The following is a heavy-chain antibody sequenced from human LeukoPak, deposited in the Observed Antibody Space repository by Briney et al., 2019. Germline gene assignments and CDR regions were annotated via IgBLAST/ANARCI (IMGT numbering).Heavy chain of an antibody. Sequence: PSETLSLTCTVSGGSVSSGRYFWSWIRQHPGKGLEWIGYIYYTGSTNYNPSLKSRVTMSVDTSKNQFSLKLSSVAAADTAVYFCAREVSSTSTCIDYWGQGTLVTVSS. V-gene: IGHV4-61*01. CDR3: AREVSSTSTCIDY. D-gene: IGHD6-13*01. CDR2: IYYTGST. CDR1: GGSVSSGRYF. J-gene: IGHJ4*02.